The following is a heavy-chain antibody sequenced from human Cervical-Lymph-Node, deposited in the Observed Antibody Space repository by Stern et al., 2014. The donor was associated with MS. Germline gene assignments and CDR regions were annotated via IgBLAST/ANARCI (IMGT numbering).Heavy chain of an antibody. CDR2: IWYDGSNK. CDR3: ARDNAVTYTFDY. D-gene: IGHD4-17*01. Sequence: VQLVESGGGVVQPGRSLRLSCAASGFTFSSYGMHWVRQAPGKGLEWVAVIWYDGSNKYYADSVKGRFTISRDNSKNTLYLQMNSLRAEDTAVYYCARDNAVTYTFDYWGQGTLVTVSS. V-gene: IGHV3-33*01. J-gene: IGHJ4*02. CDR1: GFTFSSYG.